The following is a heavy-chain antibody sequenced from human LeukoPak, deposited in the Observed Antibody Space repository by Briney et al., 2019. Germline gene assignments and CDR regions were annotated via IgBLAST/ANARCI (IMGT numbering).Heavy chain of an antibody. V-gene: IGHV3-21*01. D-gene: IGHD2-21*02. CDR2: ISSSSSYI. J-gene: IGHJ3*02. CDR1: GFTFSNYA. Sequence: GGSLRLSCAASGFTFSNYAVSWVRQAPGKGLEWVSSISSSSSYIYYADSVKGRFTISRDNAKNSLYLQMNSLRAEDTAVYYCASLILVAYCGGDCYLDGDAFDIWGQGTMVTVSS. CDR3: ASLILVAYCGGDCYLDGDAFDI.